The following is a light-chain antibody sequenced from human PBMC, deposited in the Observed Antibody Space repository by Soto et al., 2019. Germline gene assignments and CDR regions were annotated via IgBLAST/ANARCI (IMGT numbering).Light chain of an antibody. CDR2: DAS. CDR1: QRVYTY. CDR3: QQRTNWPPTWT. J-gene: IGKJ1*01. V-gene: IGKV3-11*01. Sequence: EIVLTQSPATLSLSPGERATLSCRASQRVYTYLVWYQQKPGQAPRLLIYDASKRATGIPARFSGSGSGTDFTLTISSLEPEDFAVYYCQQRTNWPPTWTFGQGTKVEIK.